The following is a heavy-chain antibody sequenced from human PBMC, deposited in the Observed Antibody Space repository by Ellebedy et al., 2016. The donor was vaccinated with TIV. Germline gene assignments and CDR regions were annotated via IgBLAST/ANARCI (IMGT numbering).Heavy chain of an antibody. CDR2: ISSTGSRT. D-gene: IGHD3-22*01. CDR3: AKGRGGGSDSSAPRYYFDY. V-gene: IGHV3-23*01. Sequence: GESLKISCAASGFTFSNYAMSWVRQAPGKGLEWVSTISSTGSRTYYADSVEGRFIISRDNSKKTLNLQMNSLRAEDTAVYYCAKGRGGGSDSSAPRYYFDYWGLGTLVTVSS. CDR1: GFTFSNYA. J-gene: IGHJ4*02.